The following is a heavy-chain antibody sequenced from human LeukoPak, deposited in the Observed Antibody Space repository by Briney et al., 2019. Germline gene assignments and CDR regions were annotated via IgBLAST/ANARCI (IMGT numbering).Heavy chain of an antibody. J-gene: IGHJ4*02. CDR3: ARELNYVDYSTYL. D-gene: IGHD4-11*01. CDR1: GFTFSRYW. CDR2: IKQGGSEK. V-gene: IGHV3-7*01. Sequence: PGGSLRLSCAGSGFTFSRYWMSWVRQAPGKGLEWVANIKQGGSEKYYVDSVKGRFTISRDNAKNSLYLQMNSLKAEDTAVYYCARELNYVDYSTYLWGQGTLVTVSS.